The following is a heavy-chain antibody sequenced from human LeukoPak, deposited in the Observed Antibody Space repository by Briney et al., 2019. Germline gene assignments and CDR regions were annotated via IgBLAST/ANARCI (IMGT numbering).Heavy chain of an antibody. J-gene: IGHJ4*02. D-gene: IGHD3-10*01. CDR2: ISAYNGNT. Sequence: GASVKVSCKASGYTFTSYGISWVRQAPGQGLEWMGWISAYNGNTNYAQKLQGRVTMTTDTSTSTAYMELRGLRSDDTAVYYCARDAQYYYGSGSSDYWGQGTLVTVSS. CDR1: GYTFTSYG. V-gene: IGHV1-18*01. CDR3: ARDAQYYYGSGSSDY.